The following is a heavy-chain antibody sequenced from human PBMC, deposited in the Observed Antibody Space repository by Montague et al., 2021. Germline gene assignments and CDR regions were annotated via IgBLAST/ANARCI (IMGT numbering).Heavy chain of an antibody. Sequence: SRRLSFSASGFNVNSHYVSWVRQAPGKGLEWVSVTYTGGSAYYADSVKGRFTVTRDSSKNMVYLQMDSLRAVDTAVYFCARDESNTSSLDYWGQGTLVTVSS. D-gene: IGHD3-10*01. V-gene: IGHV3-53*01. CDR3: ARDESNTSSLDY. CDR2: TYTGGSA. J-gene: IGHJ4*02. CDR1: GFNVNSHY.